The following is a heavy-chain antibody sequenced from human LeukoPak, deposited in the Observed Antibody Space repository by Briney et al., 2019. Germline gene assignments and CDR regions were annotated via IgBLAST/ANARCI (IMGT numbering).Heavy chain of an antibody. CDR3: ARGGSWLEYSNFGGFDF. V-gene: IGHV3-33*01. D-gene: IGHD6-6*01. Sequence: GGSLRLSCAASGFTFSSYGMYWVRQAPGKGLEWVAVIGYDGSNKYYVDSVRGRFTISRDNPEKTLYLQMNSLRAEDTAVYYCARGGSWLEYSNFGGFDFWGRGTLVTVSS. J-gene: IGHJ2*01. CDR2: IGYDGSNK. CDR1: GFTFSSYG.